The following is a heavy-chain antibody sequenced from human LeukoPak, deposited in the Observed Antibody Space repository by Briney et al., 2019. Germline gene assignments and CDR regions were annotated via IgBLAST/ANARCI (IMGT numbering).Heavy chain of an antibody. Sequence: ASVKVSCKASGYTFTSYAMHWVRQAPGQRLEWMGWINAGNGNTKYSQKFQGRVTITRDTSASTAYMELSSLRSDDTAVYYCVRDGAATGTAYWGQGTLVTVSS. J-gene: IGHJ4*02. CDR2: INAGNGNT. CDR1: GYTFTSYA. CDR3: VRDGAATGTAY. D-gene: IGHD6-13*01. V-gene: IGHV1-3*01.